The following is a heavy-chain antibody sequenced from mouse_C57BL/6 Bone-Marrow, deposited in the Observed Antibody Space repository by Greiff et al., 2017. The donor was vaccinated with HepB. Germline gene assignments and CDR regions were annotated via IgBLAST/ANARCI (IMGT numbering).Heavy chain of an antibody. V-gene: IGHV10-1*01. D-gene: IGHD2-12*01. J-gene: IGHJ3*01. CDR1: GFSFNTYA. CDR3: VRHAPYDGFAY. CDR2: IRSKSNNYAT. Sequence: EVHLVESGGGLVQPKGSLKLSCAASGFSFNTYAMNWVRQAPGKGLEWVARIRSKSNNYATYYADSVKDRFTISRDDSESMLYLQRNNLKTEDTAMYYGVRHAPYDGFAYWGQGTLVTVSA.